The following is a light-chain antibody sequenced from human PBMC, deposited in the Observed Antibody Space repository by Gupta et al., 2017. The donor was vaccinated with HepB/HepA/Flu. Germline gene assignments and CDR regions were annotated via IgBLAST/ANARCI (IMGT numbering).Light chain of an antibody. Sequence: SYELTQPPSVSVSPGQRARITCSGDALPKKSVYWYQQKPGQAPVLVVYKDSERPSGIPERFTGSRSETIVTLSISEEKAEEEDEYYCKKEERNWVLGGG. CDR3: KKEERNWV. CDR1: ALPKKS. CDR2: KDS. J-gene: IGLJ3*02. V-gene: IGLV3-25*02.